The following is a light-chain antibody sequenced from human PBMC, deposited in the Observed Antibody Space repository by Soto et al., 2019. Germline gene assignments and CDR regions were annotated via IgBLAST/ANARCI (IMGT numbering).Light chain of an antibody. J-gene: IGKJ1*01. CDR1: QNIRTW. CDR3: QQYYTYPWT. CDR2: DAS. Sequence: DIQMTQSPSTLSASVGDRVTISCRASQNIRTWLAWYQQRPGKAPKTLIFDASTLESGVPSRFSGSESGLEFTLTISSLQPDDFATYYCQQYYTYPWTFGQGTKVDIK. V-gene: IGKV1-5*01.